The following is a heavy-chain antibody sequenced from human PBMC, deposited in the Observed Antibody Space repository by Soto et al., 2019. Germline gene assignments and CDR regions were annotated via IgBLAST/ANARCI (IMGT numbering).Heavy chain of an antibody. J-gene: IGHJ6*03. CDR1: GGSFSGYY. V-gene: IGHV4-34*01. CDR2: INHSGST. CDR3: ARGGVDSTHSKAYYMDV. D-gene: IGHD5-12*01. Sequence: SETLSLTCAVYGGSFSGYYWSWIRQPPGKGLEWIGEINHSGSTNYNPSLKSRVTISVDTSKNQFSLKLSSVTAADTAVHYCARGGVDSTHSKAYYMDVWGKGTTVTVSS.